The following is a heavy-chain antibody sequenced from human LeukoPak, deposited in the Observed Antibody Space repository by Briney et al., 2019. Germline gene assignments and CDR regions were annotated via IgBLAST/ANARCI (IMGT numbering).Heavy chain of an antibody. J-gene: IGHJ4*02. Sequence: SGKSLRLSCAASGFTFSTYAMHWVRQSPGKGLEWVAALWYGTNNQYYADSVKGRFSISRDNSQNTLYLQMNSLRGEDTAIYYCATGDCSMSCYGDYSDYWGQGTLVTVSS. V-gene: IGHV3-33*01. CDR2: LWYGTNNQ. D-gene: IGHD2-2*01. CDR3: ATGDCSMSCYGDYSDY. CDR1: GFTFSTYA.